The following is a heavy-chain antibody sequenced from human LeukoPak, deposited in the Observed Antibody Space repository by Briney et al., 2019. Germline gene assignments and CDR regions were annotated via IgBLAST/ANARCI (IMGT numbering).Heavy chain of an antibody. CDR2: IRQDGSEK. J-gene: IGHJ4*02. V-gene: IGHV3-7*01. CDR1: GFTFGSYW. D-gene: IGHD5-18*01. Sequence: GGSLRLSCAASGFTFGSYWMNWVRQAPGKGLEWVANIRQDGSEKYYVDSVKGRFTISRDNSKNTLLLQMNSLRADETAVYHCARELDPTMGYDYWGQGTLVTVSS. CDR3: ARELDPTMGYDY.